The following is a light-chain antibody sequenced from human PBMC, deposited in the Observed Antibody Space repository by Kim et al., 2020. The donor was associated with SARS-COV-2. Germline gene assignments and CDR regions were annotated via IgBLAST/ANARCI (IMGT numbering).Light chain of an antibody. Sequence: VVLTQSPLSLLVTLGQPASISCRSSQGLVHSDGNIYLNWFHQRPGQPPRRLLYRISNRDSGVPDRFSGSGSGTDFTLKISRVEGEDVGVYYCMQGTHWPPDTFGQGTKLEI. CDR1: QGLVHSDGNIY. CDR3: MQGTHWPPDT. CDR2: RIS. J-gene: IGKJ2*01. V-gene: IGKV2-30*02.